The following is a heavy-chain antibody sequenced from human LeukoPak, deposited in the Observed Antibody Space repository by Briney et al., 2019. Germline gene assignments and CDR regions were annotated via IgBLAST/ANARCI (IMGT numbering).Heavy chain of an antibody. V-gene: IGHV5-51*01. CDR3: ARTIVATGAYNWFDP. CDR2: IYPGDSDT. Sequence: GESLKISCKGSEYSFTSYWIGWVRQMPGKGLEWMGIIYPGDSDTRYSPSFQGQVTISADKSISTAYLQWSSLKASDTAMYYCARTIVATGAYNWFDPWGQGTLVTVSS. CDR1: EYSFTSYW. J-gene: IGHJ5*02. D-gene: IGHD5-12*01.